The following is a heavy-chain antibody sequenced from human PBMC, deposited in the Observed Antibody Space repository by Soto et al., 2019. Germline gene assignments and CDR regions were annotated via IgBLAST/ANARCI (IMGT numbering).Heavy chain of an antibody. V-gene: IGHV2-5*02. CDR3: AHLNLITIFGVTRNWFDP. Sequence: SGPTLVKPTQTLTLTCTFSGFSLSTSGVGVGWIRQPPGKALEWLALIYWDDDKRYSPSLKSRLTITKDTSKNQVVLTMTNMDPVDTATYYCAHLNLITIFGVTRNWFDPWGQGTLVTVSS. J-gene: IGHJ5*02. CDR1: GFSLSTSGVG. CDR2: IYWDDDK. D-gene: IGHD3-3*01.